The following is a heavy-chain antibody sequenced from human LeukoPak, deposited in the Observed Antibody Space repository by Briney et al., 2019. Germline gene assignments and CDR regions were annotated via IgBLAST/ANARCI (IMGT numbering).Heavy chain of an antibody. CDR1: GYSISSGYY. D-gene: IGHD6-13*01. Sequence: PSEALSLTCTVSGYSISSGYYWGWIRQPPGKGLEWIGSIYHSGSTYYNPSLKSRVTISVDTSKNQFSLKLSSVTAADTAVYYCARADYSSTWSHDYYYMDVWGKGTTVTVSS. CDR3: ARADYSSTWSHDYYYMDV. J-gene: IGHJ6*03. V-gene: IGHV4-38-2*02. CDR2: IYHSGST.